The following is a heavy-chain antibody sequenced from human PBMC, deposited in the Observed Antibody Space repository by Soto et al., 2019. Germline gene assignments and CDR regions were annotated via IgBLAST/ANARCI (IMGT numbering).Heavy chain of an antibody. Sequence: QVQLVQSGAEVKKPGASVEVSCKASGYTFTSYDINWVRQATGQGLEWMGWMNPNSGNTGYAQKFQGRVTMTRNTSISTAYMELSSLRSEDTAVYYCARGRYFGVVIYYGMDVWGQGTTVTVSS. CDR2: MNPNSGNT. V-gene: IGHV1-8*01. CDR1: GYTFTSYD. CDR3: ARGRYFGVVIYYGMDV. D-gene: IGHD3-3*01. J-gene: IGHJ6*02.